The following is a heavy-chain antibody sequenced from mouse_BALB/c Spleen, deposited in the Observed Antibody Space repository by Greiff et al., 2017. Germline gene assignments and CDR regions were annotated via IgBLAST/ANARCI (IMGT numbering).Heavy chain of an antibody. CDR3: ASVINTVGGAMDD. D-gene: IGHD1-1*01. V-gene: IGHV7-3*02. CDR1: GFTFTDYY. Sequence: EVMLVESGGGLVQPGGSLRLSCATSGFTFTDYYMSWVRPPPGKALEWLGFIRNKPNGYTTAYSASVKGRFTISRDNSQNILYLQMNTLKAEDSATYNCASVINTVGGAMDDGGQGTTVTGAS. J-gene: IGHJ4*01. CDR2: IRNKPNGYTT.